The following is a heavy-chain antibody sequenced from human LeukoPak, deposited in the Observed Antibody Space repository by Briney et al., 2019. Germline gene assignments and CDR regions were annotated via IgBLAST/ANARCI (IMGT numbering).Heavy chain of an antibody. V-gene: IGHV6-1*01. CDR2: TYYRSKWHN. CDR3: AGDETGDLRFDP. CDR1: GDSVSSNSAA. J-gene: IGHJ5*02. D-gene: IGHD7-27*01. Sequence: SQTLSLTFAISGDSVSSNSAAWNWIRQSPSRGLEWLGRTYYRSKWHNDYAVSVRSRITINPDTSKNQFSLQLNSVTPEDTAVYYCAGDETGDLRFDPWGQGTLVTVSS.